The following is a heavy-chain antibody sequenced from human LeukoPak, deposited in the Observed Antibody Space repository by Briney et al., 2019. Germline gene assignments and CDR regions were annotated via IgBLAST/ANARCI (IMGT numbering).Heavy chain of an antibody. V-gene: IGHV4-59*11. CDR2: IYYSGST. Sequence: SETLSLTCTVSGGSISSHYWSWIRQPPGKGLEWIGYIYYSGSTNYNPSLKSRVTISVDTSKNQFSLKLSSVTAADTAVYYCAREGTYYYDSSGSANAFDILGQGTMVTVSS. CDR1: GGSISSHY. D-gene: IGHD3-22*01. CDR3: AREGTYYYDSSGSANAFDI. J-gene: IGHJ3*02.